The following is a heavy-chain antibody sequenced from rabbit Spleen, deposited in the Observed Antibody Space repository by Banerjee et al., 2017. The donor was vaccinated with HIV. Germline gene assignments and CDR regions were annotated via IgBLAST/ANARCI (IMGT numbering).Heavy chain of an antibody. D-gene: IGHD4-1*01. Sequence: QSLEESGGDLVKPGASLTLTCTASGFSFSSDYYMYWVRQAPGKGLEWIACIYAGSSGSTYYASWAKGRFTVSKTSSTTVTLQMTSLTAADTATYFCARGRGWLYYFSLWGPGTLVTV. CDR3: ARGRGWLYYFSL. CDR2: IYAGSSGST. CDR1: GFSFSSDYY. V-gene: IGHV1S40*01. J-gene: IGHJ4*01.